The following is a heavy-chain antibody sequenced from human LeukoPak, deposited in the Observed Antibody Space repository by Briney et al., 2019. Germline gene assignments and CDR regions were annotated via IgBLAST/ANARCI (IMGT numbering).Heavy chain of an antibody. Sequence: GASVKVSCKASGYTFTGYYMHWVRQAPGQGLEWMGWINPNSGGTNYAQKFQGRVTMTRDTSISTAYMELSRLRSDDTAVYYCARGGDCYPSENDAFDIWGQGTMVTVSS. CDR2: INPNSGGT. CDR3: ARGGDCYPSENDAFDI. J-gene: IGHJ3*02. D-gene: IGHD2-21*02. V-gene: IGHV1-2*02. CDR1: GYTFTGYY.